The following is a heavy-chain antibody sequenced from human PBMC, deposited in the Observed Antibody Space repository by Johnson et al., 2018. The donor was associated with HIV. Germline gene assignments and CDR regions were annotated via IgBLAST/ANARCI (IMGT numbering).Heavy chain of an antibody. CDR2: ISYDGKNK. D-gene: IGHD5-12*01. V-gene: IGHV3-30*14. J-gene: IGHJ3*01. Sequence: QVQLVESGGGVVQRGRSLRLSCAASGFTFSSYTMHWVRQAPGKGLEWVAVISYDGKNKDYADPVKGRFTLSRDNSKSTLFLQMSILRGEDTALYYCAKRNYQWLEHGAFDVWGQGTMVTVSS. CDR3: AKRNYQWLEHGAFDV. CDR1: GFTFSSYT.